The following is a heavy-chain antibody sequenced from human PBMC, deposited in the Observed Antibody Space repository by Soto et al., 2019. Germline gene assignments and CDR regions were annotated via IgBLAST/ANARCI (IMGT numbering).Heavy chain of an antibody. D-gene: IGHD6-25*01. V-gene: IGHV4-59*01. J-gene: IGHJ4*02. Sequence: SETLSLTCTVSGVSISNYYWTWIRQPPGKRLEWIGAIYYTGSTTYNPSLRSRVTFSVDTSKNQFSLSLTSVTAADTDVYFCAKVVSGGHLDYWGQGTLVTVSS. CDR2: IYYTGST. CDR1: GVSISNYY. CDR3: AKVVSGGHLDY.